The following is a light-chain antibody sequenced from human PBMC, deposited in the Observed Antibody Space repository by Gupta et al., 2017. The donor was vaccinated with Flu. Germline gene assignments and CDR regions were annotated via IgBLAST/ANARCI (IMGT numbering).Light chain of an antibody. Sequence: QSALTQPASVSGSPGQSITISCTGTSSDIGSYNYVSWYQQHPGKAPKLLIYGVTNRPSGVSNRFSGSKSGDTASLTISGLQAEDEADDYCSSCTSSTTVVFGGGTKLTVL. CDR3: SSCTSSTTVV. J-gene: IGLJ2*01. CDR1: SSDIGSYNY. V-gene: IGLV2-14*01. CDR2: GVT.